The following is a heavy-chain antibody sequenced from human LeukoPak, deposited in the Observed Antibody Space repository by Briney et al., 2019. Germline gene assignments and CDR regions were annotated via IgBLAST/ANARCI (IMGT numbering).Heavy chain of an antibody. CDR1: GYSISSGYY. D-gene: IGHD3-22*01. CDR2: IYHSGST. Sequence: SETLSLTCTVSGYSISSGYYWGWIRQPPGKGLEWIGSIYHSGSTYYNPSLKSRVTISVDTSKNQFSLKLSSVTAADTAVYYCARGRDYYDSSGYRILDAFDIWGQGTMVTVSS. V-gene: IGHV4-38-2*02. CDR3: ARGRDYYDSSGYRILDAFDI. J-gene: IGHJ3*02.